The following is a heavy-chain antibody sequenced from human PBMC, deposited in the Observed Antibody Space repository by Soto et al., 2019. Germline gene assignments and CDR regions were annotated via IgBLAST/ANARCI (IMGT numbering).Heavy chain of an antibody. CDR3: ATDALGYCSSTSCYTAFDY. CDR1: GFTFSSYS. D-gene: IGHD2-2*02. CDR2: ISSSSSYI. V-gene: IGHV3-21*01. Sequence: PGGSLRLSCAASGFTFSSYSMNWVRQAPGKGLEWVSSISSSSSYIYYADSVKGRFTISRDNAKNSLYLQMNSLRAEDTAVYYCATDALGYCSSTSCYTAFDYWGQGTLVTVS. J-gene: IGHJ4*02.